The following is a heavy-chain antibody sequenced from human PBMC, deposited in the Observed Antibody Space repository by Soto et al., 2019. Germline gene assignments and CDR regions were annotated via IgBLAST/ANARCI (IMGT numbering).Heavy chain of an antibody. V-gene: IGHV3-30-3*01. CDR1: GFTFSSYA. D-gene: IGHD6-19*01. Sequence: GGSLRLSCAASGFTFSSYAMYWVRQAPGKGLEWVAVISYDGSNKYYADSVKGRFTISRDNSKNTLCLQMNSLRAEDTALFYCARDPRFVAVAGMADYWGQGTLVTVSS. CDR3: ARDPRFVAVAGMADY. CDR2: ISYDGSNK. J-gene: IGHJ4*02.